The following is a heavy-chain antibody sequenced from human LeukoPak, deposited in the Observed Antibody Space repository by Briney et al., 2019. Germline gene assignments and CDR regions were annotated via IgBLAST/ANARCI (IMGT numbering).Heavy chain of an antibody. CDR1: GYTGFELS. CDR3: TTHSIFGVVTYAFHL. Sequence: ASVNVSCKLSGYTGFELSMNWVRQAPGKGLEWMGGFVPEDARTIYAQKFQGRVTVTEDTSTDTAYMELSSLTSEDTAVYYCTTHSIFGVVTYAFHLWGRGTLVTVSS. V-gene: IGHV1-24*01. CDR2: FVPEDART. D-gene: IGHD3-3*01. J-gene: IGHJ3*01.